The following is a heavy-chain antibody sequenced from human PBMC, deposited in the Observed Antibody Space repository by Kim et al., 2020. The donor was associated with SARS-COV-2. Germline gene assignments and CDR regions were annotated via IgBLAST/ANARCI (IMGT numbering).Heavy chain of an antibody. CDR3: AKDIRAVFGAEPFGP. D-gene: IGHD3-3*01. J-gene: IGHJ5*02. V-gene: IGHV3-30*02. Sequence: ADSVKGGFTISRDDSKNTLFLQMNSMRVEDTAIYYCAKDIRAVFGAEPFGPWGQGTLVTVSS.